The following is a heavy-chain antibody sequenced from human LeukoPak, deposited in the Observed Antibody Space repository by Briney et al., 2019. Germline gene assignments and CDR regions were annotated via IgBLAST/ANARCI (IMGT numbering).Heavy chain of an antibody. CDR3: AREASGNYHVFDS. D-gene: IGHD6-25*01. V-gene: IGHV3-11*04. CDR2: ITNTGRST. J-gene: IGHJ4*02. CDR1: GFSLSTYF. Sequence: PGGSLRLSCEASGFSLSTYFMSWIRQAPGKGLEWVSYITNTGRSTNYADAVTGRFTISRDNAKQSVYLEMTDLRAEDTAVYYCAREASGNYHVFDSWGQGTLVTVSS.